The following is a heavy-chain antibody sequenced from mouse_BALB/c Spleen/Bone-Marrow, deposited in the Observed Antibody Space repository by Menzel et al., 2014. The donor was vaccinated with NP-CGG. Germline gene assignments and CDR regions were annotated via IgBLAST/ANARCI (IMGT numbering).Heavy chain of an antibody. CDR1: GYSFTGYF. Sequence: EVKVVESGPELVKPGASVKISCKDSGYSFTGYFMNWVMQSHGKSLEWIGRINPYNGDTFYNQKFKGKATLTVDKSSNTAHMELRSLASEDSAVYYCARIYDYDRGAWFAYWGQGTLVTVSA. J-gene: IGHJ3*01. CDR3: ARIYDYDRGAWFAY. CDR2: INPYNGDT. V-gene: IGHV1-20*02. D-gene: IGHD2-4*01.